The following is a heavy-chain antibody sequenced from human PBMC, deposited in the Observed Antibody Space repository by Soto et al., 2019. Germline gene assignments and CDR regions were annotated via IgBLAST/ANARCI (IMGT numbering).Heavy chain of an antibody. J-gene: IGHJ6*02. D-gene: IGHD1-7*01. V-gene: IGHV3-23*01. CDR1: GFSFSSYA. CDR3: AAIGELRSYPRSSGMDV. Sequence: GGSLRLSCAAAGFSFSSYAMSWVRQAPGKGLEWVSAISGSGGITYYADSVKGRFTISRDNSKNTLYLQMNSLRAEDTAVYYCAAIGELRSYPRSSGMDVWGQGTTVTV. CDR2: ISGSGGIT.